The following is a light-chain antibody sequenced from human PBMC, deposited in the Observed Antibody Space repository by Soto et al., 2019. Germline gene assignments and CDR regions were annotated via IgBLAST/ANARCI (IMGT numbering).Light chain of an antibody. CDR3: SSYNSSSTPYV. V-gene: IGLV2-14*01. CDR2: EVS. J-gene: IGLJ1*01. CDR1: SSDVGGYNY. Sequence: QSVLTQPASVSGSPGQSITISCTGTSSDVGGYNYVSWYQQHPGKAPKLMIYEVSNRPSGVSNRFSGSKSGNTASLTISGRHAEDEADYYCSSYNSSSTPYVFGTGTKLTVL.